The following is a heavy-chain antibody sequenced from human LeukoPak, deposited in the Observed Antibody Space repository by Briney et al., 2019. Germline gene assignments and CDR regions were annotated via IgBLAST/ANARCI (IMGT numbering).Heavy chain of an antibody. J-gene: IGHJ3*02. V-gene: IGHV4-34*01. CDR2: INHSGST. CDR3: ARGGIVVVVAATSFDI. D-gene: IGHD2-15*01. Sequence: SETLSLTCAVYGGSFRGYYWSWIRQPPGKGLEWIGEINHSGSTNYNPSLKSRVTISVDTSKNQFSLKLSSVTAADTAVYYCARGGIVVVVAATSFDIWGQGTMVTVSS. CDR1: GGSFRGYY.